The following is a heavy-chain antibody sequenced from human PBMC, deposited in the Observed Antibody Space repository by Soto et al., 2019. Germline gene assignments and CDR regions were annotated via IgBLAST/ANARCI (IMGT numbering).Heavy chain of an antibody. CDR3: ARGRSPSSSWFDY. CDR2: IYHSGAT. Sequence: SETLSLTCAVSGGSISSSNWWSWVRQPPGKWLEWIGEIYHSGATNYNPSLKSRVTISVDKSKNQFSLKLSTVTAADTAVYYCARGRSPSSSWFDYWGQGTLVTVSS. J-gene: IGHJ4*02. V-gene: IGHV4-4*02. D-gene: IGHD6-13*01. CDR1: GGSISSSNW.